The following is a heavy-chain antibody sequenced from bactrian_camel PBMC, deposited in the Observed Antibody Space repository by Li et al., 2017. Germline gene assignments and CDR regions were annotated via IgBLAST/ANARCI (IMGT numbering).Heavy chain of an antibody. CDR2: INTGGSST. Sequence: HVQLVESGGGLVQPGGSLRLTCAASGFTFSSYWMYWVRQAPGKGLEWVSRINTGGSSTYYADSVKGRFTISRDNAKNTLYLQMNSLKPEDTAMYYCAAVITSCRYFYDSVVPPGAVEQNGYRGQGTQVTVS. V-gene: IGHV3S1*01. J-gene: IGHJ6*01. D-gene: IGHD1*01. CDR3: AAVITSCRYFYDSVVPPGAVEQNGY. CDR1: GFTFSSYW.